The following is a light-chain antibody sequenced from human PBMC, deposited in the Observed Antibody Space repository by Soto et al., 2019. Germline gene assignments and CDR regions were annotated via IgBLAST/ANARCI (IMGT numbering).Light chain of an antibody. CDR1: QSISRW. Sequence: DIQMTQSPSTLSASVGDRVTITCRARQSISRWLAWYQQKPGKAPKLLIYKASSLESGVPSRFSGSGSGTEFTLTISSLQPDDFATYYCQQYSSYSTFGQGTKVEIE. CDR2: KAS. CDR3: QQYSSYST. J-gene: IGKJ1*01. V-gene: IGKV1-5*03.